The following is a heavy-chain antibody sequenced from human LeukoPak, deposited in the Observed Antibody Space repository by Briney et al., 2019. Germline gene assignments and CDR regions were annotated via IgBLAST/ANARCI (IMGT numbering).Heavy chain of an antibody. J-gene: IGHJ5*02. D-gene: IGHD2-2*01. V-gene: IGHV1-8*01. Sequence: GASVKVSFKASGYTFTSYDINWVRQATGQGLEWMGWMNPNSGNTGYAQKFQGRVTMTTNTPISTAYMELSSLRSEDTAIYYCARGYSINCSSTSCNRYLNWFDPWGQGTLVTVSS. CDR1: GYTFTSYD. CDR3: ARGYSINCSSTSCNRYLNWFDP. CDR2: MNPNSGNT.